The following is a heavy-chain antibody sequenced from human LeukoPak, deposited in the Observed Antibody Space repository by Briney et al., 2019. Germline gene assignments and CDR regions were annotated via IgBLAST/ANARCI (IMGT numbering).Heavy chain of an antibody. V-gene: IGHV4-59*01. J-gene: IGHJ3*02. Sequence: SQTLSLTCTVSGGSISSYYWSWIRQPPGKGLGWIGFIYYSGSTNYNPSLKSRVTISVDTSKNQFSLKLSSVTAADTAVYYCARPAYDSSGYYYGAFDIWGQGTMVTVSS. D-gene: IGHD3-22*01. CDR1: GGSISSYY. CDR3: ARPAYDSSGYYYGAFDI. CDR2: IYYSGST.